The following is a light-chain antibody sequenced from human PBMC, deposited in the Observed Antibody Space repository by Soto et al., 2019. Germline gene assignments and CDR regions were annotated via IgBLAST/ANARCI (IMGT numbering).Light chain of an antibody. Sequence: AILMTQSPSSLAGSVGDRVTISCRASQGIRSQLAWYQQKPGKAPKLLISSASTLQSGVPSRFSGSGSGTDFTLTISSLQPEDFASYFCLQHYNYPRTFGQGTKVDI. J-gene: IGKJ1*01. V-gene: IGKV1-6*01. CDR1: QGIRSQ. CDR3: LQHYNYPRT. CDR2: SAS.